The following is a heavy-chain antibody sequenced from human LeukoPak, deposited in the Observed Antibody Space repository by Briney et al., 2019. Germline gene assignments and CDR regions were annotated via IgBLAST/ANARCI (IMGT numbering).Heavy chain of an antibody. V-gene: IGHV3-23*01. J-gene: IGHJ4*02. Sequence: PGGSLRLSCAASGFTFSSYWMSWVRQALGKGLEWVSAISGSGGSTYYADSVKGRFTISRDNSKNTLYLQMNSLRAEDTAVYYCAKPGRGIVVVPAAQNYFDYWGQGTLVTASS. CDR3: AKPGRGIVVVPAAQNYFDY. D-gene: IGHD2-2*01. CDR2: ISGSGGST. CDR1: GFTFSSYW.